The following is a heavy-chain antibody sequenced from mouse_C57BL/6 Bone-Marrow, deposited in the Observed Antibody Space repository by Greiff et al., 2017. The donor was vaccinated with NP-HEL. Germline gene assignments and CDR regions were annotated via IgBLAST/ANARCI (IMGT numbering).Heavy chain of an antibody. CDR1: GFTFSSYA. V-gene: IGHV5-4*01. D-gene: IGHD2-2*01. CDR3: ARDDGYDVWYFDV. J-gene: IGHJ1*03. Sequence: EVKVVESGGGLVKPGGSLKLSCAASGFTFSSYAMSWVRQTPEKRLEWVATISDGGSYTYYPDNVKGRFTISRDNAKNNLYLQMSHLKSEDTAMYYCARDDGYDVWYFDVWGTGSTVTVSS. CDR2: ISDGGSYT.